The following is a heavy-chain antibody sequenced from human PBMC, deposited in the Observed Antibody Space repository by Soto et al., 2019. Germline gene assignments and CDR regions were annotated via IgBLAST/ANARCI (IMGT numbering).Heavy chain of an antibody. CDR3: ARVEDYYDPYYYYGMDE. V-gene: IGHV3-21*01. CDR1: GFTFSSYS. Sequence: PGVSLRLSCAASGFTFSSYSMNWVRQAPGKGLEWVSSISSSSSYIYYADSVKGRFTISRDNAKNSLYLQMNSLRAEDTAVYYCARVEDYYDPYYYYGMDEWGQGTTVTV. CDR2: ISSSSSYI. J-gene: IGHJ6*02. D-gene: IGHD3-22*01.